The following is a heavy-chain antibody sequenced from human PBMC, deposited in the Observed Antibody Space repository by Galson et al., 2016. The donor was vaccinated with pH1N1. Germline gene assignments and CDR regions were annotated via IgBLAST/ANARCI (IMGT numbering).Heavy chain of an antibody. CDR2: IVVGSGDT. Sequence: SVKVSCKASGFTFSDSTMQWVRQARGQRLEWVGWIVVGSGDTNYAQKFQERVTITRDMSTSTAYMELTPLRSEDTAVYYCAADTHFLAYPKRRYYYYAMDVWGQGTTVTVSS. J-gene: IGHJ6*02. D-gene: IGHD3-3*01. CDR1: GFTFSDST. CDR3: AADTHFLAYPKRRYYYYAMDV. V-gene: IGHV1-58*02.